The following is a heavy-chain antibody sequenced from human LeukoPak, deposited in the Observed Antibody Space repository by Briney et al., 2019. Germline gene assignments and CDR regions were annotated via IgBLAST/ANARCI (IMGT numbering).Heavy chain of an antibody. D-gene: IGHD2-2*01. J-gene: IGHJ5*01. CDR1: GFTFSSYA. CDR3: AKDRHAPGRYCSSTSRFPFDS. V-gene: IGHV3-23*01. CDR2: ISGSGGST. Sequence: GGSLRLSCVVSGFTFSSYAMSWVRQAPGKGLEWVSGISGSGGSTYYTDSVKGRFTISRDNTKNTLYLQMNSLRAEDTAVYYCAKDRHAPGRYCSSTSRFPFDSWGQGTLVTVSS.